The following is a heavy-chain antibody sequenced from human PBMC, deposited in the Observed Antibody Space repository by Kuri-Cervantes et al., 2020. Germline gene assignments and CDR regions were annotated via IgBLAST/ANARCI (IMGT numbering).Heavy chain of an antibody. V-gene: IGHV4-34*01. CDR2: INHSGST. J-gene: IGHJ4*02. D-gene: IGHD5-12*01. Sequence: LRLSCDLYGGSLSGYYWSWIRQPPGKGLEWIGEINHSGSTNYNPSLKSRVTISVDTSKNKLSLKLCSATAADTAVYYCARHGSGYLLPTNDFDYWGQGTLVTVSS. CDR1: GGSLSGYY. CDR3: ARHGSGYLLPTNDFDY.